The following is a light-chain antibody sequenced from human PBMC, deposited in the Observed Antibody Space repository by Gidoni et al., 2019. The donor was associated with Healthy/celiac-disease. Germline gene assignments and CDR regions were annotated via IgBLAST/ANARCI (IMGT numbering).Light chain of an antibody. CDR1: QSVSSN. CDR2: GAS. J-gene: IGKJ4*01. Sequence: EIVMTQSPAILSVSPGERATLSCRASQSVSSNLAWYQQKPGQAPRLLIYGASTRATGIPARFSGSGSVTEFTLTISSLQSEDFAVYYCQQYNIRDLFGGGIKVEIK. CDR3: QQYNIRDL. V-gene: IGKV3-15*01.